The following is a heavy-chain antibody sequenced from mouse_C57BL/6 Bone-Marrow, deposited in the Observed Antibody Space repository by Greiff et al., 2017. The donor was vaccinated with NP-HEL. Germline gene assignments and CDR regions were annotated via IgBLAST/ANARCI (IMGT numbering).Heavy chain of an antibody. CDR3: ARSEDITTAPYYAMDY. J-gene: IGHJ4*01. CDR1: GYTFTSYW. V-gene: IGHV1-50*01. Sequence: QVQLKQPGAELVKPGASVKLSCKASGYTFTSYWMQWVKQRPGQGLEWIGEIDPSDSYTNYNQKFKGKATLTVDTSSSTAYMQLSSLTSEDSAVYYCARSEDITTAPYYAMDYWGQGTSVTVSS. CDR2: IDPSDSYT. D-gene: IGHD1-1*01.